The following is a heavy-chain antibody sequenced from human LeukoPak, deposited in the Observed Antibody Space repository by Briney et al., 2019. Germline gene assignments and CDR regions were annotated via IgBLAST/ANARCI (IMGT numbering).Heavy chain of an antibody. Sequence: GGSLRLSCAASGFTFRSYNMNWVRQAPGKGLEWVSYITGGSATIYYADSVKGRFTISRDNSKNTLYLQMDSLRAEDTAIYYCAKDSSVYHYDSRNFDYWGQGTLVTVSS. CDR2: ITGGSATI. V-gene: IGHV3-48*01. CDR1: GFTFRSYN. CDR3: AKDSSVYHYDSRNFDY. J-gene: IGHJ4*02. D-gene: IGHD3-22*01.